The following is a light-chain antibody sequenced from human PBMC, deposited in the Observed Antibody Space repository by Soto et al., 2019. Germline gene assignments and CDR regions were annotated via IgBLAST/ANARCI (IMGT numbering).Light chain of an antibody. CDR3: SSYTSDNTYV. J-gene: IGLJ1*01. CDR1: SSDVGGYNY. CDR2: DVS. Sequence: QSALTQPASVSGSPGQSITISCSGTSSDVGGYNYVSWYQQHPGKAPRVMIYDVSNRPSGVSNRFSGSKSGNTATLTISGLQAEDEAHYYCSSYTSDNTYVFATGTKVTVL. V-gene: IGLV2-14*01.